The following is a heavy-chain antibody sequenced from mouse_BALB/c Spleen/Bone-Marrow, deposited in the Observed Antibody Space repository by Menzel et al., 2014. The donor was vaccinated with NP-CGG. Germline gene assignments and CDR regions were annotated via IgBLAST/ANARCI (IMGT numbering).Heavy chain of an antibody. V-gene: IGHV5-6-5*01. J-gene: IGHJ3*01. CDR1: GFTFSSYA. Sequence: DVKLVESGGGLVKPGGSLKLSCAASGFTFSSYAMSWVRQTPEKRLEWVASISSGGNTYYPDSMKGRFTISRDSARNILYLQMSSLRSEDTAMYYCARGGELRPWFAYWGQGTLVTVSA. D-gene: IGHD2-4*01. CDR3: ARGGELRPWFAY. CDR2: ISSGGNT.